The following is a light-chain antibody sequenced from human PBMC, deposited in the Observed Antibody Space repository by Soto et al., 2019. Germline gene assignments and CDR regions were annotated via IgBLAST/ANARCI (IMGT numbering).Light chain of an antibody. V-gene: IGKV1-13*02. CDR3: QQFNSYPQIT. CDR2: DAS. J-gene: IGKJ5*01. Sequence: AIPLTQSPSSLSASVGDRVTITCRASQGISSALAWYQQKPGKAPKLLIYDASSLESGVPSRFSGSGSGTDFTITISSLQPEDFATYYWQQFNSYPQITFGQGTRLEIK. CDR1: QGISSA.